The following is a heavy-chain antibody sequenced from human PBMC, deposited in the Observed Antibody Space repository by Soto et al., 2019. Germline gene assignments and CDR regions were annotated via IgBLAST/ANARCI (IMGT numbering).Heavy chain of an antibody. J-gene: IGHJ5*02. D-gene: IGHD3-3*01. CDR3: AREGGVLRLSNWLDP. V-gene: IGHV4-61*01. CDR1: GDSVSSDSYY. CDR2: IYHDGTT. Sequence: PSETLSLTCTVSGDSVSSDSYYWSWIRQPPGKALEWIGYIYHDGTTSYNPSLQSRVTMSINTSKNQFSLKLSSVTAADTAIYYCAREGGVLRLSNWLDPWGQGTLVTVSS.